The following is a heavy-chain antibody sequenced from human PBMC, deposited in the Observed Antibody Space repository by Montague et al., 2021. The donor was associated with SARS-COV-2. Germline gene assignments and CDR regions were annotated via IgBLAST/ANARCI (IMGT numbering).Heavy chain of an antibody. CDR1: GFTFRSHW. D-gene: IGHD3-3*01. V-gene: IGHV3-74*03. CDR3: ARGVGITIFGDLSLEGDYYYSMDV. Sequence: SLRLSCAASGFTFRSHWMHWVRQVPEKGLVWVSRIDNDGSSTTYVDSVKGRFTISRDNAKNTLDLQMHSLRVEDTAVYFCARGVGITIFGDLSLEGDYYYSMDVWGQGTAVTVSS. J-gene: IGHJ6*02. CDR2: IDNDGSST.